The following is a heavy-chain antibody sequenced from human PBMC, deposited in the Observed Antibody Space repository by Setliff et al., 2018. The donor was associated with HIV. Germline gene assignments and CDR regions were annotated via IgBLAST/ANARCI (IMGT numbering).Heavy chain of an antibody. CDR3: ARRGSYSSPETL. Sequence: SETLSLTCTVSGGSITNYYWSWIRQPPGKGLQWIGYIYTSGSTNYNPSLKSRVTISVDTSKNQFSLKVSSVTAADTAVCYCARRGSYSSPETLWGQGTLVTVSS. V-gene: IGHV4-4*09. CDR2: IYTSGST. CDR1: GGSITNYY. J-gene: IGHJ4*02. D-gene: IGHD1-26*01.